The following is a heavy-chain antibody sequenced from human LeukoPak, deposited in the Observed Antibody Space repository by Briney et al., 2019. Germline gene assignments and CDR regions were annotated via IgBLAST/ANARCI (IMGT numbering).Heavy chain of an antibody. D-gene: IGHD4-23*01. CDR2: INSDGSSI. CDR3: AKDTPTYGGKGSIDY. CDR1: GYTFSSHW. V-gene: IGHV3-74*01. J-gene: IGHJ4*02. Sequence: GGSLRLSCAASGYTFSSHWMHWVRQAPGKGLVWVSRINSDGSSISYADSVKGRFTISRDNAKNTLYLQMNSLRAEDTAVYYCAKDTPTYGGKGSIDYWGQGTLVTVSS.